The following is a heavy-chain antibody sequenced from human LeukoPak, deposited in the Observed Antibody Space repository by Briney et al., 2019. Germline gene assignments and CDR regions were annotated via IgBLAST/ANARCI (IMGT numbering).Heavy chain of an antibody. CDR3: ARRRYSSSSGAYYYDY. J-gene: IGHJ4*02. V-gene: IGHV7-4-1*02. CDR2: INTNTGNP. D-gene: IGHD6-6*01. CDR1: GYTFTSYT. Sequence: ASVNVSCKASGYTFTSYTMSWVRQAPGQGLEWMGWINTNTGNPTYAQGFTGRFVFSLDTSVGTAYLQISSLKAEDTAVYYCARRRYSSSSGAYYYDYWGQGTLVTVSS.